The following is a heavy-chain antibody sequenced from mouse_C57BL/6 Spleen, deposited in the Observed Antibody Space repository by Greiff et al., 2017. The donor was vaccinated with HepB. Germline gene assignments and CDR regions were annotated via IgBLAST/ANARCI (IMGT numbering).Heavy chain of an antibody. CDR1: GYTFTSYW. J-gene: IGHJ1*03. CDR3: ARQSNGHWYFDV. Sequence: VQLHQPGTELVKPGASVKLSCKASGYTFTSYWMHWVKQRPGQGLEWIGNINPSNGGTNYNEKFKSKATLTVDKSSSTDYMQLSSLTSADSAVYYCARQSNGHWYFDVWGTGTTVTVSS. V-gene: IGHV1-53*01. D-gene: IGHD2-5*01. CDR2: INPSNGGT.